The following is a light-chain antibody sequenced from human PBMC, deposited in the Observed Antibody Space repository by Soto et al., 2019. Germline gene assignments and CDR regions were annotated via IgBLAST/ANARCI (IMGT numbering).Light chain of an antibody. CDR1: QSVLYSSANKNY. Sequence: DIVMTQSPDSLAVTLCERATINCKSSQSVLYSSANKNYLTWYQQKPGQPPKLLIYWASTRESGVPDRFSGSGSGTDFTLTISSLQAEDVAIYYCQQYYSIPLTFGGGTKVEIK. CDR2: WAS. V-gene: IGKV4-1*01. CDR3: QQYYSIPLT. J-gene: IGKJ4*01.